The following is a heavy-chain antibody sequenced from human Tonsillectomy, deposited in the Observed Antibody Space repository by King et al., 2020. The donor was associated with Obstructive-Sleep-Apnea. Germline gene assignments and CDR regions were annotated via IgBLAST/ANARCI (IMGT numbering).Heavy chain of an antibody. V-gene: IGHV3-21*01. CDR3: ARDYGTYMDV. D-gene: IGHD1-26*01. Sequence: VQLVESGGGLVKPGGSLRLSCAASGFTFSAYSMNWVRQAPGKGLDWVSSISISSYIFYADSVKCRCTISRDNAKNKLYLQMNSLRAEDTAVYYCARDYGTYMDVWGQGTTVTVSS. J-gene: IGHJ6*02. CDR1: GFTFSAYS. CDR2: ISISSYI.